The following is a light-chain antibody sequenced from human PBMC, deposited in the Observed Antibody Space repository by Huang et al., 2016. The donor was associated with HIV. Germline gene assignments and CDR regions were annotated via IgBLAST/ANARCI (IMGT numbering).Light chain of an antibody. CDR3: QQSYSTPRT. J-gene: IGKJ2*01. CDR2: AAS. CDR1: QSISSY. V-gene: IGKV1-39*01. Sequence: DIQMTQSPSSLSASVGDRVTLTCRSSQSISSYLNWYQLKPGKAPILLSYAASTLQSGVPSRFSGSGSETDFTLTISSLQPEDFATYYCQQSYSTPRTFGQGTNLEIK.